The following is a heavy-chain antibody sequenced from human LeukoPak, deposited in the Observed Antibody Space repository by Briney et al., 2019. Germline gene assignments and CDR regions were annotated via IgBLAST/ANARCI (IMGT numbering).Heavy chain of an antibody. CDR3: ARESPLGHYFDY. CDR1: GGSISSGSYY. D-gene: IGHD3-16*01. Sequence: SETLSLTCTVSGGSISSGSYYWSWIRQPAGKGLEWIGRIYTSGSTNYNPSLKSRVTISVDTSKSQFSLKLSSVTAADTAVYYCARESPLGHYFDYWGQGTLVTVSS. J-gene: IGHJ4*02. V-gene: IGHV4-61*02. CDR2: IYTSGST.